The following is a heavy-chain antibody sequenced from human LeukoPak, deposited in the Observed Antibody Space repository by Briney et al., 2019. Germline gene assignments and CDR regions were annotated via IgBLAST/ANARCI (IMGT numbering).Heavy chain of an antibody. J-gene: IGHJ4*02. CDR3: ARAPAYYYGLGSPFDY. D-gene: IGHD3-10*01. V-gene: IGHV4-61*08. CDR2: IYYSGST. Sequence: SETLSLTCTVSGGSISDAAYYWSWIRQHPGEGLEWIGYIYYSGSTNYNPSLKSRVTISVDTSKNQFSLKLSSVTAADTAVYYCARAPAYYYGLGSPFDYWGQGTLVTVSS. CDR1: GGSISDAAYY.